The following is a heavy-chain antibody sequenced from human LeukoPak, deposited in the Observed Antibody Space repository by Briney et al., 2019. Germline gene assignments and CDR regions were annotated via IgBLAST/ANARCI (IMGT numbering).Heavy chain of an antibody. D-gene: IGHD5-24*01. J-gene: IGHJ5*02. CDR2: ISAYNDNT. CDR3: ARDSDGERVSWFDP. V-gene: IGHV1-18*04. Sequence: ASVNVSCKAAGSTFTIYGISWVRQAPGQGLEWMGWISAYNDNTNYAQKLQGRGTMTTDTSTSTAYMELRSLRSDDTAVYYCARDSDGERVSWFDPWGQGTLVTVSS. CDR1: GSTFTIYG.